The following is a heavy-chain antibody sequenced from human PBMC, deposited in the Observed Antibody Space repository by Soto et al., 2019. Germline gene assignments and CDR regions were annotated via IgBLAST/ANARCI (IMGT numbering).Heavy chain of an antibody. D-gene: IGHD6-13*01. J-gene: IGHJ4*02. CDR2: ITGSGDTT. CDR1: GFTLSSSA. Sequence: PGGSLGLSCAASGFTLSSSAMNWVRQAPGKGLEWVSAITGSGDTTYYADSVKGRFTISRDNSKNKVFLQMNSLRGEDTALYYCAKDSRTSAAGVFDYWGQGTQVTVSS. CDR3: AKDSRTSAAGVFDY. V-gene: IGHV3-23*01.